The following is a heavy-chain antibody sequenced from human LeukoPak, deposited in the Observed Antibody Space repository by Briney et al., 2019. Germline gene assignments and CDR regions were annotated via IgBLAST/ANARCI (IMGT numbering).Heavy chain of an antibody. Sequence: ETLSLTCTVSGGSISSSSYYWGWIRPPPGKGLEWIGSIYYSGSTYYNPSLKSRVTISVDTSKNQFSLKLSSVTAADTAVYYCARPVTYYYDSSGPSGAFDIWGQGTMVTVSS. CDR1: GGSISSSSYY. J-gene: IGHJ3*02. CDR3: ARPVTYYYDSSGPSGAFDI. D-gene: IGHD3-22*01. V-gene: IGHV4-39*01. CDR2: IYYSGST.